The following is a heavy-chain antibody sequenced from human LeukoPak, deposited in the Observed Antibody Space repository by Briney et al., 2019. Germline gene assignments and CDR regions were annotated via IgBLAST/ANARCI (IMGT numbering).Heavy chain of an antibody. CDR1: GFTFSSYA. Sequence: GGSLRLSCAASGFTFSSYAMSWVRQAPGKGLEWVSAISGSGGSTYYADSVKGRFTISRDNSKNTLYLQMNSLRAEDTAVYYCASRMVRGVITNLFDFWGQGTLVTVSS. CDR3: ASRMVRGVITNLFDF. D-gene: IGHD3-10*01. J-gene: IGHJ4*02. V-gene: IGHV3-23*01. CDR2: ISGSGGST.